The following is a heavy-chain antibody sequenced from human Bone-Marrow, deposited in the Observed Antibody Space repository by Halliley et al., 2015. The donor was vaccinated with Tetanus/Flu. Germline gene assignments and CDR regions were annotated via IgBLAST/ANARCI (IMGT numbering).Heavy chain of an antibody. V-gene: IGHV1-24*01. CDR3: ASGGTYSLGPDS. D-gene: IGHD2-15*01. J-gene: IGHJ4*02. Sequence: LEWMGGFDPEDGETITIQRLRGRLTLTEDTSTDTAYMELSSLTSEDTAVYYCASGGTYSLGPDSWGQGTPVTVSS. CDR2: FDPEDGET.